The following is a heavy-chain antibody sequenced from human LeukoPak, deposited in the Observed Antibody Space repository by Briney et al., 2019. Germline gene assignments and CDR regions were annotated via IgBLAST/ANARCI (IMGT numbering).Heavy chain of an antibody. V-gene: IGHV4-30-2*06. Sequence: SETLSLTCAVSGGSISSDSYSWTWIRQSPTKGLEWIGYVYHSGSAYYNPSFESRVTMSADRSKNQFSLKLSSVTAADTAVYYCARVHYYVLTGYLGGMDVWGKGTTVTVSS. D-gene: IGHD3-9*01. J-gene: IGHJ6*04. CDR2: VYHSGSA. CDR3: ARVHYYVLTGYLGGMDV. CDR1: GGSISSDSYS.